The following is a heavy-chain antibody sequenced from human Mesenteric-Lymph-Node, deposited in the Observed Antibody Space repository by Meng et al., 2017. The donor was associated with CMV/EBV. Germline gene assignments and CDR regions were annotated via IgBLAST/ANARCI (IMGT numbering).Heavy chain of an antibody. D-gene: IGHD4-23*01. J-gene: IGHJ4*02. Sequence: LSLTCAGSGFIFSSYWMTWVRQAPGKGLEWVANIKEDGREKYYVDSVKGRFTISRDNANDSLHLEMNSLRAEDTAVYYCARVGGRVREFDYWGQGTLVTVSS. CDR3: ARVGGRVREFDY. CDR1: GFIFSSYW. V-gene: IGHV3-7*01. CDR2: IKEDGREK.